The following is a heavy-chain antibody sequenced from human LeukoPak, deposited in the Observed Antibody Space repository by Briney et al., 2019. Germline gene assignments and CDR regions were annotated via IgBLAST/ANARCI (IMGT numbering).Heavy chain of an antibody. CDR3: ARVGDGHSVNYLDL. Sequence: PGGSLRLSCAASGFTLTNYGMTWVRQAPGKGLEWVSYTSFTTTTVYYADSVEGRFTVSRDNAKNSVYLQMSSLRDEDTAMFYCARVGDGHSVNYLDLWGQGTLVTVSS. CDR2: TSFTTTTV. CDR1: GFTLTNYG. D-gene: IGHD1-7*01. V-gene: IGHV3-48*02. J-gene: IGHJ5*02.